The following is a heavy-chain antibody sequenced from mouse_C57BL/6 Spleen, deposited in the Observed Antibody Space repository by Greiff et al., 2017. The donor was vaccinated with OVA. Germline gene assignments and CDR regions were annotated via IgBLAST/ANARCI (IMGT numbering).Heavy chain of an antibody. D-gene: IGHD1-1*01. J-gene: IGHJ2*01. CDR2: IYPGDGDT. Sequence: VQLQESGPELVKPGASVKISCKASGYAFSSSWMNWVKQRPGKGLEWIGRIYPGDGDTNYNGKFKGKATLTADKSSSTAYMQLSSLTSEDSAVYFCARANYGSSYDYFDYWGQGTTLTVSS. CDR3: ARANYGSSYDYFDY. CDR1: GYAFSSSW. V-gene: IGHV1-82*01.